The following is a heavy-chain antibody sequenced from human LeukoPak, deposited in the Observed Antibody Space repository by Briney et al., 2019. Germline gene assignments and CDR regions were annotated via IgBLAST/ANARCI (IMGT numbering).Heavy chain of an antibody. V-gene: IGHV3-7*03. CDR1: GFTFRNYW. Sequence: GGSLRLSCAASGFTFRNYWMSWVHQAPGTGLEWVANIKQDGSDRNYVTSVRGRFTISRDNAESSLYLQMNSLRAEDTAVYYCAKAPPYGDYGQFDYWGQGTLVTVSS. CDR3: AKAPPYGDYGQFDY. D-gene: IGHD4-17*01. J-gene: IGHJ4*02. CDR2: IKQDGSDR.